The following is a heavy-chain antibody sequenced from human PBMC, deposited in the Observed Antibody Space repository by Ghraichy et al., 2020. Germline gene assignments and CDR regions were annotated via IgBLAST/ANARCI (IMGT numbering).Heavy chain of an antibody. V-gene: IGHV4-59*01. Sequence: SETLSLTCTVSGGSISSYYWSWIRQPPGKGLEWIGYIYYSGSTNYNPSLKSRVTISVDTSKNQFSLKLSSVTAADTAVYYCARTSAADGTIDYWGQGTLVTVSS. CDR2: IYYSGST. CDR3: ARTSAADGTIDY. J-gene: IGHJ4*02. CDR1: GGSISSYY. D-gene: IGHD1/OR15-1a*01.